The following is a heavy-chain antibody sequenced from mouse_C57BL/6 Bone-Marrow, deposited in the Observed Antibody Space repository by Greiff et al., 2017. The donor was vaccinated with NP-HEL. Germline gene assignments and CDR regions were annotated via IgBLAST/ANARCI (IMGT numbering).Heavy chain of an antibody. Sequence: VKLMESDAELVKPGASVKISCKVSGYTFTDHTIHWMKQRPEQGLEWIGYIYPRDGSTKYNEKFKGKATLTADKSSSTAYMQLNSLTSEDSAVYFCARWGGSGHCLDYWGQGTTLTVSS. CDR3: ARWGGSGHCLDY. D-gene: IGHD3-2*02. CDR2: IYPRDGST. V-gene: IGHV1-78*01. J-gene: IGHJ2*01. CDR1: GYTFTDHT.